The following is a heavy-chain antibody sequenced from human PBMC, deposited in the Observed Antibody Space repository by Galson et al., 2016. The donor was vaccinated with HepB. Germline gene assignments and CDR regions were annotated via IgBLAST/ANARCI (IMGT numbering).Heavy chain of an antibody. Sequence: TLSLTCSVSGGSISSGGYYWSWIRQHPGKGLEWMGYIFYSGSSYYNPSLKSRVTISVDTSKNQFSLKLSSVTAADTAVYYCVGFDLVGCGTGICSQWGQGTLVTVSA. D-gene: IGHD2-15*01. J-gene: IGHJ4*02. V-gene: IGHV4-31*03. CDR1: GGSISSGGYY. CDR3: VGFDLVGCGTGICSQ. CDR2: IFYSGSS.